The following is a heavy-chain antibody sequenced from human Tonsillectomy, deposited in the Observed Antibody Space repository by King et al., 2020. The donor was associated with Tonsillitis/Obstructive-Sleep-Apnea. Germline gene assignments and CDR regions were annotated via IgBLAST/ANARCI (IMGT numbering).Heavy chain of an antibody. CDR3: TTWGTCPVKTEVDP. CDR2: IKSKIDGGTT. CDR1: GFTFSNAW. Sequence: VQLVESGGGLIKPGESLRLSCVVSGFTFSNAWMSWVRQAPGKGLEWVGRIKSKIDGGTTDYAAPVKGRFAISRDDSKNTLSLQMHSLQTEETGVYYCTTWGTCPVKTEVDPWGQGSLVTVSS. V-gene: IGHV3-15*01. D-gene: IGHD3-16*01. J-gene: IGHJ5*02.